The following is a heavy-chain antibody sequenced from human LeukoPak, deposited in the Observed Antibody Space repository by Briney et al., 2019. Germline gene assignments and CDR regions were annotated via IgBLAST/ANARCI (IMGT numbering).Heavy chain of an antibody. CDR3: ATKSGNYYNY. V-gene: IGHV3-7*03. CDR2: IKQDGSEK. Sequence: GGSLRLTCAASGFTFSSYWMSWVRQAPGKGLEWVANIKQDGSEKYYVDSVKGRFTISRDNAKKSLYLQINSLRAEDTAVYYCATKSGNYYNYWGQGSLVTVSS. CDR1: GFTFSSYW. D-gene: IGHD1-26*01. J-gene: IGHJ4*02.